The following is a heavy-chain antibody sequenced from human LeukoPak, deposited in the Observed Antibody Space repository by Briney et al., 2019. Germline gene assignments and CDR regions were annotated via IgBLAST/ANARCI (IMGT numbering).Heavy chain of an antibody. J-gene: IGHJ4*02. CDR1: GGSISSSSYS. CDR3: VRLDITGGDDY. Sequence: SETLSLTCTVSGGSISSSSYSWGWIRQPPGKGLEWIGNIHYTGTTYYNPSLKSRVTISVDTSKNQFSLQLSSVTAADTAVYYCVRLDITGGDDYWGQGTLVTVSS. V-gene: IGHV4-39*01. D-gene: IGHD1-20*01. CDR2: IHYTGTT.